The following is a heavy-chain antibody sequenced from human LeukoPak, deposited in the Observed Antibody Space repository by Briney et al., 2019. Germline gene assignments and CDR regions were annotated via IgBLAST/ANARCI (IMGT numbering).Heavy chain of an antibody. CDR3: ARDRVGYFDY. CDR2: IKQDGSEK. D-gene: IGHD1-26*01. CDR1: GFTFSSYW. V-gene: IGHV3-7*04. J-gene: IGHJ4*02. Sequence: PGGSLRLSCAASGFTFSSYWMSWIRQAPGKGLEWVANIKQDGSEKYYVDYVKGRFTISRANAKNSLYLQMNSLRAEDTAVYYCARDRVGYFDYWGQGTLVTASS.